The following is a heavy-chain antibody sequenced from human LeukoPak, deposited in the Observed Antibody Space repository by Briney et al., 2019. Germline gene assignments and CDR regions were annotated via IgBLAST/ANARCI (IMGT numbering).Heavy chain of an antibody. V-gene: IGHV5-51*01. CDR3: AGRVYSSGWYRPPWDS. D-gene: IGHD6-19*01. CDR2: SYPGDSDA. J-gene: IGHJ4*02. Sequence: GESLKISCKGSEYSFSNYWIALVRQMPGKGLEWMGISYPGDSDATYSPSFQGQVTISADKSISTAYLQWSSLKVSDTAMYYCAGRVYSSGWYRPPWDSWGQGTLVTVSS. CDR1: EYSFSNYW.